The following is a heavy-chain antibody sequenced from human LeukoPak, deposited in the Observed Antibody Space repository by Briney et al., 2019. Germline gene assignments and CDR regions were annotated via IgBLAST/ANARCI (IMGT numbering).Heavy chain of an antibody. Sequence: GGSLRLSCEVSAFTFSTYEMNWVRQAPGKGLEWVSYINGSGDTIYYAASVRGRFTISRDNAKNSLYLQMNSLRAEDTAVYYCASVTARDYYTSGSYPPPFDSWGQGTLLTVSS. CDR2: INGSGDTI. J-gene: IGHJ4*02. D-gene: IGHD3-10*01. CDR1: AFTFSTYE. V-gene: IGHV3-48*03. CDR3: ASVTARDYYTSGSYPPPFDS.